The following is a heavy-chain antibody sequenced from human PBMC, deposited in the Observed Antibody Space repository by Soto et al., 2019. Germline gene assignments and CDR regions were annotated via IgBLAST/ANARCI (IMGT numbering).Heavy chain of an antibody. CDR3: ARSHYDYIWGSSLGAFDI. CDR1: GFTFSSYG. D-gene: IGHD3-16*01. V-gene: IGHV3-33*01. CDR2: IWYDGSNK. Sequence: GGSLRLSCAASGFTFSSYGMHWVRQAPGKGLEWVAVIWYDGSNKYYADSVKGRFTISRDNSKNTLYLQMNSLRAEDTAVYYCARSHYDYIWGSSLGAFDIWGQGTMVTVSS. J-gene: IGHJ3*02.